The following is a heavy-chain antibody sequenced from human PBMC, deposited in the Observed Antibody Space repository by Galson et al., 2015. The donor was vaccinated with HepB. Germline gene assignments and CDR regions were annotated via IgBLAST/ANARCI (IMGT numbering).Heavy chain of an antibody. V-gene: IGHV5-51*01. CDR2: IYPGDSDA. Sequence: QSGAEVTKPGESLKISCKGSGYSFTSYWIGWVRQMPGKGLEWMGIIYPGDSDARYSPSFQGQVTISADKSISTAYLQWSSLKASDTAMYYCARRVGGYCSGGSCYSGGWFDPWGQGTLVTVSS. J-gene: IGHJ5*02. CDR1: GYSFTSYW. D-gene: IGHD2-15*01. CDR3: ARRVGGYCSGGSCYSGGWFDP.